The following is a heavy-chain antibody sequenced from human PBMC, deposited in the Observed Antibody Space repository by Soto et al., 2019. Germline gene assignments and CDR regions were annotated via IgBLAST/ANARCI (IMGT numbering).Heavy chain of an antibody. J-gene: IGHJ4*02. CDR1: GYTFNSYW. CDR2: IRQDGSEE. Sequence: EVQLVESGGGLVQPGGSLRLSCAVSGYTFNSYWMRWVRQAPGKGLEWVATIRQDGSEEHYVDSVKGRFSVSRDNAKNALYLQMSSLRAEDTAVYYCVRGCGRSSCPYYFDFWGQGTLVTVSS. V-gene: IGHV3-7*01. CDR3: VRGCGRSSCPYYFDF. D-gene: IGHD2-2*01.